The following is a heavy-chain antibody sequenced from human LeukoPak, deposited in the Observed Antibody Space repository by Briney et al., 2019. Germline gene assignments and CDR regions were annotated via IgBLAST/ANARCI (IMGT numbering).Heavy chain of an antibody. D-gene: IGHD3-3*01. CDR3: AKGDEFWRNWFDP. Sequence: GGSLRLSCPASGSTFSSNAMSWFRQAPGKGLEGVSAISGSGGSTYYADSVKGRFSTSTDKSKNTLYLQINSLRAEDTAVYYGAKGDEFWRNWFDPGGQGTLVTVS. J-gene: IGHJ5*02. V-gene: IGHV3-23*01. CDR2: ISGSGGST. CDR1: GSTFSSNA.